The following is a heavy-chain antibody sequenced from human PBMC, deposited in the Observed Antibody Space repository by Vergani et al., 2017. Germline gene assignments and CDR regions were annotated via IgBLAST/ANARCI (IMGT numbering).Heavy chain of an antibody. V-gene: IGHV1-69*13. D-gene: IGHD2-15*01. CDR1: GGIFSTYA. J-gene: IGHJ4*02. Sequence: QVQLVQSGAEVKKPGSSVKVFCKASGGIFSTYAISWVRQAPGQGLEWMGRLIPIFGTTNYAQNFQGRVTITADESTSTAYMELSSLRSEDTAVYYCARDRRYCSGGSCYLDYWGQGTLITVSS. CDR2: LIPIFGTT. CDR3: ARDRRYCSGGSCYLDY.